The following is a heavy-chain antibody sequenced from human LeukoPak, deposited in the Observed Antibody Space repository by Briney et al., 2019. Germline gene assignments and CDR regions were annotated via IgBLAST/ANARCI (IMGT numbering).Heavy chain of an antibody. CDR3: AKARGWLQSEYYFDY. V-gene: IGHV3-33*06. CDR1: GFTFSSYG. D-gene: IGHD5-24*01. Sequence: GRSLRLSCAASGFTFSSYGMHWVRQAPGKGLEWVAVIWYDGSNKYYADSVKGRFTISRDNSKNTLYLQMNSLRAEDTAVYYCAKARGWLQSEYYFDYWGQGTLVTVSS. CDR2: IWYDGSNK. J-gene: IGHJ4*02.